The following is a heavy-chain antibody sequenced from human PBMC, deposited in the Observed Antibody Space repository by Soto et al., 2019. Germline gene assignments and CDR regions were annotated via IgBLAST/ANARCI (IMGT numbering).Heavy chain of an antibody. Sequence: GESLKISCKGSGYSFTSYWIGWVRQMPGKGLEWMGIIYPGDSDTRYSPSFQGQVTISADKSISTAYLQWSSLKASDTAMYYCARHLGYCSSTSCDARYYYYYMDVWGKGTTVTVSS. CDR3: ARHLGYCSSTSCDARYYYYYMDV. CDR2: IYPGDSDT. CDR1: GYSFTSYW. D-gene: IGHD2-2*01. V-gene: IGHV5-51*01. J-gene: IGHJ6*03.